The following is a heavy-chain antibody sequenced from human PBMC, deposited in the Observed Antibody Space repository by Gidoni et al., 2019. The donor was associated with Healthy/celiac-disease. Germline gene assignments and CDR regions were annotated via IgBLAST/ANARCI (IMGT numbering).Heavy chain of an antibody. J-gene: IGHJ6*03. CDR1: GFTFSSYW. CDR3: ARDKFGDVDYVDYYYSSYMAV. Sequence: EVQLVESGGGLVQPGGSLRLSCAASGFTFSSYWMSWVRQAPGKGLECVPNIKQDGSAKYYVDSVKGRFPISRANAKTSLYRQLNSLRAEDTAVYYCARDKFGDVDYVDYYYSSYMAVWGKGPTVTVSS. D-gene: IGHD4-17*01. CDR2: IKQDGSAK. V-gene: IGHV3-7*04.